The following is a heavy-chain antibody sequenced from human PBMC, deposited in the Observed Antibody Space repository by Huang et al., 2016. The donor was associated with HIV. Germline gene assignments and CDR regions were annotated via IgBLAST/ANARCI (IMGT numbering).Heavy chain of an antibody. CDR2: IRYDGMND. CDR3: VKERGSSRARSSFDF. V-gene: IGHV3-30*02. J-gene: IGHJ3*01. Sequence: GGGVVQPGASLTLSCSASGFPFSAYGMDWVRQAPGKGLEWVSCIRYDGMNDYLIGSVKGRFTISRDNSNNTLYLRMNSLRPEDTAVYYCVKERGSSRARSSFDFWGQGTSVIVSS. CDR1: GFPFSAYG. D-gene: IGHD6-13*01.